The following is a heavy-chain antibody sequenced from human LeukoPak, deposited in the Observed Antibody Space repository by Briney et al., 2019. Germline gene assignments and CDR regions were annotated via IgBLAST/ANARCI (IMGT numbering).Heavy chain of an antibody. CDR3: ARVLSYSSGWYHALDY. J-gene: IGHJ4*02. CDR1: GGSISSSNW. CDR2: IYHSGST. Sequence: SETLSLTCAVSGGSISSSNWWSWVRQPPGQGLEWIGEIYHSGSTNYNPSLKSRVTISVDKSKNQFSLKLSSVTAADTAVYYCARVLSYSSGWYHALDYWGQGTLVTVSS. D-gene: IGHD6-19*01. V-gene: IGHV4-4*02.